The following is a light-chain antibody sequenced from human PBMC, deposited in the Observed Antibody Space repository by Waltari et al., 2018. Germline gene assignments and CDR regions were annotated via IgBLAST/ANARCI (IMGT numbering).Light chain of an antibody. CDR2: GNS. Sequence: QSVLTQPPSVSGAPGQRVTISCTGSSSNIGANYDVPWYQQLPRTAPKLLIRGNSKRASGVRDRFSGSKSGTSASLAITGLQAEDAADYYCQTYDSNLSGVVFGGGTKLTVL. CDR3: QTYDSNLSGVV. V-gene: IGLV1-40*01. J-gene: IGLJ3*02. CDR1: SSNIGANYD.